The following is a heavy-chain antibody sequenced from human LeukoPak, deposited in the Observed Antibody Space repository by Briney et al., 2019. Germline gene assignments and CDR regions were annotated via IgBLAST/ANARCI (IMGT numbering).Heavy chain of an antibody. J-gene: IGHJ4*02. Sequence: GGSLRLSCAASGFTFSSYSVNWVRQAPGKGLEWVSSISSSSSYIYYADSVKGRFTISRDNAKNSLYLQMNSLRAEDTAVYYCAKGPVREYFDYWGQGTLVTVSS. CDR3: AKGPVREYFDY. V-gene: IGHV3-21*01. D-gene: IGHD1-26*01. CDR2: ISSSSSYI. CDR1: GFTFSSYS.